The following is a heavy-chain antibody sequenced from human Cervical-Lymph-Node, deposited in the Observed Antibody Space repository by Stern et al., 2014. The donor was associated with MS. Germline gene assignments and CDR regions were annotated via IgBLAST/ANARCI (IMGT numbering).Heavy chain of an antibody. D-gene: IGHD2-15*01. J-gene: IGHJ2*01. Sequence: VQLQESGPGLVKPSETLSLTCTVSGGSVSGYYWSWIRQPPGKGLEWIGYIYYSGSTNYNPSLKSRVTMSVDTSKNQFSLKLNSVTAADTAVYYCARDKYCSGGTCFYWYFDLWGRGTLVTVSS. CDR2: IYYSGST. V-gene: IGHV4-59*02. CDR3: ARDKYCSGGTCFYWYFDL. CDR1: GGSVSGYY.